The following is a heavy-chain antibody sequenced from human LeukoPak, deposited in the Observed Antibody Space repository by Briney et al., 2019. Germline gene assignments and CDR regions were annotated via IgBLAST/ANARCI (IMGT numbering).Heavy chain of an antibody. CDR2: ISYDGSNK. Sequence: PGRSLRLSCAASGFIFSTYGMHRVRQAPGKGLEWVAVISYDGSNKYYADSVKGRFTISRDNSKNTLYLQMNSLRVEDTAVYYCARDRWLVLGGDYWGQGTLVTVSS. V-gene: IGHV3-30*03. CDR1: GFIFSTYG. CDR3: ARDRWLVLGGDY. J-gene: IGHJ4*02. D-gene: IGHD6-19*01.